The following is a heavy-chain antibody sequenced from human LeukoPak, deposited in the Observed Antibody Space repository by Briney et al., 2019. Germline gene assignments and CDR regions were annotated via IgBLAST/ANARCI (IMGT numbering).Heavy chain of an antibody. CDR1: GYTFTSYD. J-gene: IGHJ4*02. D-gene: IGHD6-19*01. Sequence: ASVGLSCTASGYTFTSYDINWVRQAPGQGLGWMGWMNPNSGNTGYAQKFQGRVTMTRNTSISTAYMELSSLRSEDTAVYYCARRGAVAGTNGYWGQGTLVTVSS. CDR2: MNPNSGNT. V-gene: IGHV1-8*01. CDR3: ARRGAVAGTNGY.